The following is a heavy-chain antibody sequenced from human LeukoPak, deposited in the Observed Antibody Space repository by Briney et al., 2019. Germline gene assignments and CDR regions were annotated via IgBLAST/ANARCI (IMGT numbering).Heavy chain of an antibody. CDR3: ARRRRSSGWYNWFDP. V-gene: IGHV4-34*01. J-gene: IGHJ5*02. CDR2: INHSGST. D-gene: IGHD6-19*01. Sequence: PSETLSLTCAVYGGSFSGYYWSWIRQPPGKGLEWIGEINHSGSTNYNPSLKSRVTISVDTSKNQFSLKLSSVTAADTAVYYCARRRRSSGWYNWFDPWGQGTLVTVSS. CDR1: GGSFSGYY.